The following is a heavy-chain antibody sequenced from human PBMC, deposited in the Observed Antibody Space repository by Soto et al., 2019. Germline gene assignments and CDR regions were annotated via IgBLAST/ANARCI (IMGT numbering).Heavy chain of an antibody. CDR1: GGSISSGGYY. CDR2: IYYSGST. V-gene: IGHV4-31*03. D-gene: IGHD3-10*01. Sequence: QVQLQESGPGLVKPSQTLSLTCTVSGGSISSGGYYWSWIRQHPGNGLDWIGYIYYSGSTYYNPSHKSRVTISVDTSKNQFSLKLSSVTAADTAVYYCARDRPHYGSGSYTVESLDYWGQGTLVTVSS. J-gene: IGHJ4*02. CDR3: ARDRPHYGSGSYTVESLDY.